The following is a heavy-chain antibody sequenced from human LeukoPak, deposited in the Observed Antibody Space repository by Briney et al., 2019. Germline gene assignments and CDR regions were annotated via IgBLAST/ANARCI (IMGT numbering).Heavy chain of an antibody. CDR2: TYYRSKWYN. J-gene: IGHJ4*02. V-gene: IGHV6-1*01. CDR1: GDSFSSNSAA. CDR3: ARTWEGYFDY. Sequence: PSQTLPLTCAISGDSFSSNSAAWHWIRQSPSRGLEWLGRTYYRSKWYNNYAVSVKSRITINPDTSKNQFSLQLNSVTPEDTALYYCARTWEGYFDYWGQGTLVTVSS. D-gene: IGHD1-26*01.